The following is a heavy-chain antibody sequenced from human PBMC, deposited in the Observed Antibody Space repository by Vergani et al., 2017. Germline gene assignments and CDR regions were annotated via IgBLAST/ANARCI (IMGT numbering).Heavy chain of an antibody. CDR1: GGTFSSYA. Sequence: QVQLVQSGAEVKKPGSSVKVSCKASGGTFSSYAISWVRQAPGQGLEWMGGIIPIFGTANYAKKFQDRVTMTADTSTNTAYMELRSLRSDDTAVYFCARVAPSNSEVTPTAFDVWGQGTMVTVSS. V-gene: IGHV1-69*14. CDR3: ARVAPSNSEVTPTAFDV. D-gene: IGHD1-1*01. J-gene: IGHJ3*01. CDR2: IIPIFGTA.